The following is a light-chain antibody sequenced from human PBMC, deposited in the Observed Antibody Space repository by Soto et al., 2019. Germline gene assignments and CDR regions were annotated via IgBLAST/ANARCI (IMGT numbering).Light chain of an antibody. CDR3: SSYTSSSTLKV. V-gene: IGLV2-14*01. CDR2: EVS. Sequence: QSAQTQPASVSGSPGQSITISCTGTSSDVGGYNYVSWYQQHPGKAPKLMIYEVSNRPSGVSNRFSGSKSGNTASLTISGLQAEDEADYYCSSYTSSSTLKVFGGGTKVTVL. J-gene: IGLJ2*01. CDR1: SSDVGGYNY.